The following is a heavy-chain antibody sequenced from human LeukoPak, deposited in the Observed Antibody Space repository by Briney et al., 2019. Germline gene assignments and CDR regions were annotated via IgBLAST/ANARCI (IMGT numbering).Heavy chain of an antibody. CDR1: GFTFSTYA. CDR3: AKGIQSPYYYYYYMDV. V-gene: IGHV3-30*04. CDR2: ISYDGTNK. J-gene: IGHJ6*03. D-gene: IGHD4-11*01. Sequence: GGSLRLSCAASGFTFSTYAMHWVRQAPGKGLEWVAIISYDGTNKHYADSVKGRFTISRDNSKNTLYLQMNSLRAEDTAVYYCAKGIQSPYYYYYYMDVWGKGTTVTVSS.